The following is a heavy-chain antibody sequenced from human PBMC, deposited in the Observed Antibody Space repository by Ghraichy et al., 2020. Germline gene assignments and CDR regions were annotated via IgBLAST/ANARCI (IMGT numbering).Heavy chain of an antibody. CDR1: GFTFSTYA. Sequence: GESLRLSCAASGFTFSTYAMSWVRQAPGKGLEWVSGIRGSGGSTYYADSVKGRFTISRDNSKNTLYLQMNSLSAEDTAVYYCAKAGGDLWSGYMDVWGKGATVTVSS. CDR2: IRGSGGST. J-gene: IGHJ6*03. D-gene: IGHD3-3*01. V-gene: IGHV3-23*01. CDR3: AKAGGDLWSGYMDV.